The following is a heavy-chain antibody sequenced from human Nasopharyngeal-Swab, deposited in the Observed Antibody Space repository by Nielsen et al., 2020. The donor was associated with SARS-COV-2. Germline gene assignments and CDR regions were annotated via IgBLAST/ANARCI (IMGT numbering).Heavy chain of an antibody. CDR2: IFYSGST. CDR3: AREMITFGGVIRRSAFDI. J-gene: IGHJ3*02. CDR1: GGSINSGGYY. D-gene: IGHD3-16*02. Sequence: SETLSLTCTVSGGSINSGGYYWSWIRQHPGKGLEWIGYIFYSGSTYYNPSLKSRVTISVDTSKNQFSLKLSSVTAADTAVYYCAREMITFGGVIRRSAFDIWGQGTMVTVSS. V-gene: IGHV4-31*03.